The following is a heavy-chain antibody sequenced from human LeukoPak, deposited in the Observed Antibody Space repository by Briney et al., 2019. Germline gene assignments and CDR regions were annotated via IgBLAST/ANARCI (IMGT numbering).Heavy chain of an antibody. Sequence: SGTLSLTCAVSGASISSSSYYWGWIRQPPGKGLEWIGYIYYSGSTNYNPSLKSRFTISVDTSKNQFSLKLSSVTAADTAVYYCAGEGCSYGGWFDLWGQGTLVTVSS. J-gene: IGHJ5*02. V-gene: IGHV4-61*01. CDR1: GASISSSSYY. D-gene: IGHD5-18*01. CDR3: AGEGCSYGGWFDL. CDR2: IYYSGST.